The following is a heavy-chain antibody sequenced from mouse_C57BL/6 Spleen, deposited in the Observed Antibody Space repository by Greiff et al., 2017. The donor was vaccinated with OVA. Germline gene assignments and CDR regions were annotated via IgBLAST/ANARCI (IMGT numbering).Heavy chain of an antibody. CDR3: ARRGSSWEV. V-gene: IGHV1-55*01. Sequence: QVQLQQPGAELVKPGASVKMSCKASGYTFTSSWITWVKQRPGQGLEWIGDISPGSGSTNYNEKFKSKATLTVDTSSSTAYMQLSSLTSEDSAVYYCARRGSSWEVWGQGTTLTVSS. D-gene: IGHD1-1*01. J-gene: IGHJ2*01. CDR1: GYTFTSSW. CDR2: ISPGSGST.